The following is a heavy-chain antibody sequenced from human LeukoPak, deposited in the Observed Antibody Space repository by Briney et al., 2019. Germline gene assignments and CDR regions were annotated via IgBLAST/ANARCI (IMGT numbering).Heavy chain of an antibody. CDR3: ARGVVVPAAIIAVGYFQH. V-gene: IGHV4-30-2*01. CDR2: IYHSGST. Sequence: ASQTLSLTCAVSGGSISSGGYSWSWIRQPPGKGLEWIRYIYHSGSTYYNPSLKSRVTISVDRSKNQFSLKLSSVTAADTAVYYCARGVVVPAAIIAVGYFQHWGQGTLVTVSS. CDR1: GGSISSGGYS. D-gene: IGHD2-2*02. J-gene: IGHJ1*01.